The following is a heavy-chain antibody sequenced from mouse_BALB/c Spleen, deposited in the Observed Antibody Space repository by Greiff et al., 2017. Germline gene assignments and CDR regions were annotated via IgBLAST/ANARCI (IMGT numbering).Heavy chain of an antibody. CDR2: VNSNGGST. J-gene: IGHJ2*01. D-gene: IGHD1-2*01. CDR1: GFTFSSYG. CDR3: AREYYGYLFDY. V-gene: IGHV5-6-3*01. Sequence: EVMLVESGGGLVQPGGSLKLSCAASGFTFSSYGMSWVRQTPDKRLELVATVNSNGGSTYYPDSVKGRFTISRDNAKNTLYLQMSSLKSEDTAMYYCAREYYGYLFDYWGQGTTLTVSS.